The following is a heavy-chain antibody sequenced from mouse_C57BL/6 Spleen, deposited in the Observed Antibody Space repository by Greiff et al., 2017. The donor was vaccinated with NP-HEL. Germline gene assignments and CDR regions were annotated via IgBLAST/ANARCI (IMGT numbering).Heavy chain of an antibody. CDR3: ARPSLYYDYDVLPWFAY. CDR2: INPSSGYT. V-gene: IGHV1-7*01. D-gene: IGHD2-4*01. J-gene: IGHJ3*01. Sequence: VQLQQSGAELAKPGASVKLSCKASGYTFTSYWMHWVKQRPGQGLEWIGYINPSSGYTKYNQKFKDKATLTADKSSSTAYMQLSSLTYEDSAVYYCARPSLYYDYDVLPWFAYWGQGTLVTVSA. CDR1: GYTFTSYW.